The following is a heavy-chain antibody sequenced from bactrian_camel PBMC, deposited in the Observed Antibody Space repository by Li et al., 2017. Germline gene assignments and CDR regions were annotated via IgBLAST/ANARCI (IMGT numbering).Heavy chain of an antibody. CDR1: GSTWYTRYC. J-gene: IGHJ4*01. CDR3: AQDVLGRGCSPTTVFHI. CDR2: IYTPGAYT. V-gene: IGHV3S1*01. D-gene: IGHD1*01. Sequence: HVQLVESGGGSVQAGGSLTLSCVASGSTWYTRYCMGWFRQVPGKEREGLATIYTPGAYTQYADSVKGRFTISHDVAKRTLSLQMSNIEAEDTATYYCAQDVLGRGCSPTTVFHIWGQGTQVTVS.